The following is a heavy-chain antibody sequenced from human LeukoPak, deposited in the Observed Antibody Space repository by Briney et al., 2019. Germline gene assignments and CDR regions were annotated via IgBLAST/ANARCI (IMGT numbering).Heavy chain of an antibody. D-gene: IGHD3-10*01. Sequence: SETLSLTCAVYGGSFSGYYWSWIRQPPGKGLEWTGEINHSGSTNYNPSLKSRVTISVDTSKNQFSLKLSSVTAADMAVYYCARGGRVNYYYYMDVWGKGTTVTVSS. CDR2: INHSGST. CDR1: GGSFSGYY. J-gene: IGHJ6*03. V-gene: IGHV4-34*01. CDR3: ARGGRVNYYYYMDV.